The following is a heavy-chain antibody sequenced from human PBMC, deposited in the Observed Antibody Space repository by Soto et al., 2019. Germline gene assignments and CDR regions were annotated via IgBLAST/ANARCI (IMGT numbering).Heavy chain of an antibody. CDR3: ARDRRYYYXSSGYYYFDY. J-gene: IGHJ4*02. D-gene: IGHD3-22*01. Sequence: QVQLVQSGAEVKKPGSSVKVSCKASGGTFSSYAISWVRQAPGQGLEWMGGIIPIFGTANYAQKFQGRVTITADKSTSTAYMELSSLRSEDTAVYYCARDRRYYYXSSGYYYFDYWGQGTLVTVSS. CDR2: IIPIFGTA. CDR1: GGTFSSYA. V-gene: IGHV1-69*06.